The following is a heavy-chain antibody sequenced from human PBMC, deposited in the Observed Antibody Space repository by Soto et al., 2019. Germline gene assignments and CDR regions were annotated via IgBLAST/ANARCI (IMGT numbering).Heavy chain of an antibody. CDR3: ASIRGRYYDFWSGYYYYYYGMDV. CDR1: GYTFTSYG. Sequence: ASVKVSCKASGYTFTSYGISWVRQAPGQGLEWMGWISAYNGNTNYAQKLQGRVTMTTDTSTSTAYMELRSLRSDDTAVYYCASIRGRYYDFWSGYYYYYYGMDVWGQGTTVTVSS. D-gene: IGHD3-3*01. V-gene: IGHV1-18*04. CDR2: ISAYNGNT. J-gene: IGHJ6*02.